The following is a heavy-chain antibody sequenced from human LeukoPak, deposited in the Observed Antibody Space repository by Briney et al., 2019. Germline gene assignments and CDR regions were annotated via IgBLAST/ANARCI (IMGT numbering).Heavy chain of an antibody. V-gene: IGHV3-23*01. Sequence: GGSLRLPCAASGFTFSSYAMSWVRQASGKGLEWVSAISGSGGSTYYADSVKGRFTISRDTAKNTLYLQMNSLRVEDTAMYYCARDWRAMNAFDLWGQGTMVTVSS. D-gene: IGHD5-18*01. CDR3: ARDWRAMNAFDL. J-gene: IGHJ3*01. CDR1: GFTFSSYA. CDR2: ISGSGGST.